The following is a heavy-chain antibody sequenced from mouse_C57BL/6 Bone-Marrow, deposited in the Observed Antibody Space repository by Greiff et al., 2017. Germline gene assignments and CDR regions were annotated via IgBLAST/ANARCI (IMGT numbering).Heavy chain of an antibody. CDR3: AREEGVKVFAY. CDR2: INPNNGGT. D-gene: IGHD2-2*01. V-gene: IGHV1-22*01. Sequence: EVQLQQSGPELVKPGASVKMSCKASGYTFTDYNMHWVKQCHGKSLEWIGYINPNNGGTSYNQKFKGKATLTVNKSSSTAYMELRSLTSEDSAVYYCAREEGVKVFAYWGQGTLVTVSA. CDR1: GYTFTDYN. J-gene: IGHJ3*01.